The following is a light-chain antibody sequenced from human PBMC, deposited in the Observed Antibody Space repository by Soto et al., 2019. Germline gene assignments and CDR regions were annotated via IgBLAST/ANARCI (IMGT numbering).Light chain of an antibody. CDR3: QQYNNWPPIT. J-gene: IGKJ5*01. CDR1: ERIYSAY. CDR2: GTS. V-gene: IGKV3D-15*01. Sequence: QSPGTLSLSQGERPTLSCRASERIYSAYLGWYQQKPGQAPRLLIYGTSSRATGIPDRFSGSGSGTEFTLTISSLQSEDFAVYYCQQYNNWPPITFGQGTRLEI.